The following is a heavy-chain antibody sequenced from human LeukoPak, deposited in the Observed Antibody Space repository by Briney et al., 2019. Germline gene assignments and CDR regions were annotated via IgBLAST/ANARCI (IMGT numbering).Heavy chain of an antibody. CDR3: AKAPLYGSDFDY. CDR1: GFTFATHA. J-gene: IGHJ4*02. CDR2: ISGSGART. Sequence: GGSLRLSCAASGFTFATHAMTWVRQAPGKVLGWVSAISGSGARTYYADSVKGRFTISRDNPKNMLYLQMNSLRAEDTAMYFCAKAPLYGSDFDYWGQGTLVTVSS. D-gene: IGHD2-8*01. V-gene: IGHV3-23*01.